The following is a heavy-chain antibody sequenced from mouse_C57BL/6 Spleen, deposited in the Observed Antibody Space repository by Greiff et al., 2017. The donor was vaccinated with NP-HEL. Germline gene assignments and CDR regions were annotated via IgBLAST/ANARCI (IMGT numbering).Heavy chain of an antibody. CDR3: ARGSYYEGNYYAMDY. CDR2: INPNNGGT. Sequence: EVQLQESGPELVKPGASVKMSCKASGYTFTDYNMHWVKQSHGKSLEWIGYINPNNGGTSYNQKFKGKATLTVNKSSSTAYMELRSLTSEDSAVYYCARGSYYEGNYYAMDYWGQGTSVTVSS. J-gene: IGHJ4*01. V-gene: IGHV1-22*01. CDR1: GYTFTDYN. D-gene: IGHD1-1*01.